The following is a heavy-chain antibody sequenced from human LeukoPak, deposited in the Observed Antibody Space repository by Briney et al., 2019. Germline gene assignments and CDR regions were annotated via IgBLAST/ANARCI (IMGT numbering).Heavy chain of an antibody. Sequence: GGSLRLSCAASGFTFSDYTMNWVRQAPGKGLEWLSSIGTAGNYIFYADSVQGRFTISRDNANDSLYLEMKSLRVEDTATYYCATNLFCASASCLWGQGTLVTFSS. J-gene: IGHJ4*02. CDR1: GFTFSDYT. CDR3: ATNLFCASASCL. V-gene: IGHV3-21*01. CDR2: IGTAGNYI. D-gene: IGHD2-2*01.